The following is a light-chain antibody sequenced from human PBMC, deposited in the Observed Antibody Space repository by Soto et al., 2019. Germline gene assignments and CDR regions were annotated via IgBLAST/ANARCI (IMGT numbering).Light chain of an antibody. CDR1: RSVNSN. J-gene: IGKJ4*01. V-gene: IGKV3-15*01. CDR2: GAS. CDR3: QQYNNWRPLT. Sequence: EIVMTQSPATLSVSPGERATLSYRASRSVNSNLAWYQHKPGQAPRLLIYGASTRATGIPGRFSGSESGTEFTLTISSLQSEDSAVYYCQQYNNWRPLTFGGGTKVEI.